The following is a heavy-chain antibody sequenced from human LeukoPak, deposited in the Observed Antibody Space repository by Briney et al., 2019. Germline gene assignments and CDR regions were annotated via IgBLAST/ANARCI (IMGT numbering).Heavy chain of an antibody. J-gene: IGHJ4*02. Sequence: ASVKVSCKASGYTFTSYGISWVRQAPGQGLEWMGWISAYNGNTNYAQKLQGRVTMTTDTSTSTAYMELRSLRSDDTAVFYWGRKDEGGIQLCPRTFDYGGRETLVTVS. CDR1: GYTFTSYG. CDR2: ISAYNGNT. CDR3: GRKDEGGIQLCPRTFDY. V-gene: IGHV1-18*01. D-gene: IGHD5-18*01.